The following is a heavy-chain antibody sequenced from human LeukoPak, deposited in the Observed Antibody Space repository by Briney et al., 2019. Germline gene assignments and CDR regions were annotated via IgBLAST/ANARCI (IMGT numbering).Heavy chain of an antibody. CDR1: GFTFSNYA. V-gene: IGHV3-23*01. D-gene: IGHD6-13*01. Sequence: SGGSLRLSCAASGFTFSNYAMSWVRQAPGKGLEWVSGISGIGGSTYYADSVKGRFTISRYNSKNTLYLQMNSLRAEDTDVYYCAKGSSSYYFAFDIWGQGTMVTVSS. J-gene: IGHJ3*02. CDR2: ISGIGGST. CDR3: AKGSSSYYFAFDI.